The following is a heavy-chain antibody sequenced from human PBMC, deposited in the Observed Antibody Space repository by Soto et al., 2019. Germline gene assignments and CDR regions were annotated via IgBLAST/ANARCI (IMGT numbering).Heavy chain of an antibody. D-gene: IGHD1-26*01. CDR3: AKGGAIVAAGTRVYLYDAMDV. J-gene: IGHJ6*02. V-gene: IGHV1-2*02. CDR2: INPNSGDT. Sequence: ASVKVSCKASGYTFTGYYVHWVRQAPGQGLEWMGWINPNSGDTYLAQRFQGRVTMNRDTSIGTAYMELRGLTSDDTAEYYCAKGGAIVAAGTRVYLYDAMDVWGQGTTVTVSS. CDR1: GYTFTGYY.